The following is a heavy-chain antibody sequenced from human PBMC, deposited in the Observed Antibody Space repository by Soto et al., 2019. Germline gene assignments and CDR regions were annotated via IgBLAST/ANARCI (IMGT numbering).Heavy chain of an antibody. D-gene: IGHD6-13*01. CDR1: GGSISSSSYY. CDR3: ARHLTIAAAGTCWFDP. Sequence: SETLSLTCTVSGGSISSSSYYWGWIRQPPGKGLEWIGSIYYSGSTYYNPSLKSRVTISVDTSKNQFSLKLSSVTAADTAVYYCARHLTIAAAGTCWFDPWGQGTLVTVSS. J-gene: IGHJ5*02. CDR2: IYYSGST. V-gene: IGHV4-39*01.